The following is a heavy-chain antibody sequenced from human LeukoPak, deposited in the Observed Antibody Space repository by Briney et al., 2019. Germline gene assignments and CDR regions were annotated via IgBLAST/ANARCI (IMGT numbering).Heavy chain of an antibody. CDR1: GFTFSSYG. CDR2: ISYDGSNK. Sequence: GGSLRLSCAASGFTFSSYGMHWVRQAPGKGLEWVAVISYDGSNKYYADSVKGRFTISRDNSKNTLYLQMNSLRAEDTAVHYCAKEHQGAFDIWGQGTMVTVSS. CDR3: AKEHQGAFDI. V-gene: IGHV3-30*18. J-gene: IGHJ3*02.